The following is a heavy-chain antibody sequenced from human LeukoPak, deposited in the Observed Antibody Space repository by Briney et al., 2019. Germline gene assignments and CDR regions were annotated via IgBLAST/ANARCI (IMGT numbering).Heavy chain of an antibody. CDR3: AKSPGYYYYYGIDV. CDR1: GFAFSSYA. J-gene: IGHJ6*02. Sequence: GGSLRHSCAASGFAFSSYAMSWVRQAPGKGLEWVSGLSGSGGSTYYADSVKGRFTISRDNSKNTLYLQINSLRAEDTAVYYCAKSPGYYYYYGIDVWGQGTTVTVSS. V-gene: IGHV3-23*01. CDR2: LSGSGGST.